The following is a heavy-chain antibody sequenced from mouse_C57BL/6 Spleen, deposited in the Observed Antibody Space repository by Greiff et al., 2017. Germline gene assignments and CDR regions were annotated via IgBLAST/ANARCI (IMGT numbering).Heavy chain of an antibody. CDR1: GFTFSSYG. CDR3: ARHGDTYWYFDC. CDR2: IRSGGSYT. D-gene: IGHD2-13*01. J-gene: IGHJ1*03. V-gene: IGHV5-6*01. Sequence: EVKVVESGGDLVKPGGSLKLSCAASGFTFSSYGMCWVRPPPDKRLEWVATIRSGGSYTYYPDSVKGRFTISRDNAKNTRYRQINSLTSEDTAMYYCARHGDTYWYFDCWGTGTTVTVSS.